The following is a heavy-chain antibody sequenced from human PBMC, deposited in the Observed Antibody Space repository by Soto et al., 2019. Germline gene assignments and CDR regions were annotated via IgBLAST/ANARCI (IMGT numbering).Heavy chain of an antibody. Sequence: VQLVESGGGLIQAGGSLRLSCAVSGFTVSNNFMMWVRQAPGKGLAWVSLIYSGGSISFADSVKGRFTNSRDGSMNMLYLQTNSLTAANTAVYYLARDGNGQRGSPHWGQGTLVTVSS. CDR3: ARDGNGQRGSPH. V-gene: IGHV3-53*02. CDR1: GFTVSNNF. CDR2: IYSGGSI. J-gene: IGHJ4*02. D-gene: IGHD3-16*01.